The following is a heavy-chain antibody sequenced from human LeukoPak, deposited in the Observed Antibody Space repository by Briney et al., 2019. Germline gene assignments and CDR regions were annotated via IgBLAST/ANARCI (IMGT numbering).Heavy chain of an antibody. Sequence: GASVKVSCKASGYTFTSYDINWVRQATGQGLEWMGWINPNSGGTNYAQKFQGRVTMTRDTSISTAYMELSRLRSDDTAVYCCASERVTITMVRGVTYYYYYMDVWGKGTTVTISS. CDR2: INPNSGGT. V-gene: IGHV1-2*02. D-gene: IGHD3-10*01. J-gene: IGHJ6*03. CDR3: ASERVTITMVRGVTYYYYYMDV. CDR1: GYTFTSYD.